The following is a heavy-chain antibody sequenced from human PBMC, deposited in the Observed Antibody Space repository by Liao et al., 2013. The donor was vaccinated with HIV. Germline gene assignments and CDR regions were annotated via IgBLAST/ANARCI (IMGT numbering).Heavy chain of an antibody. V-gene: IGHV4-34*01. J-gene: IGHJ5*02. CDR2: VNHSGTT. Sequence: QVQLQQWGAGLLKPSETLSLTCAVYGGSFSGYYWSWIRQPPGKGRGGGLGKVNHSGTTNYNPSLKSRVTISLDTSKNQFSLKLTSVTAADTAVYYCARDAYFDWDNWFDPWGRGNPGHRLL. CDR3: ARDAYFDWDNWFDP. D-gene: IGHD3-9*01. CDR1: GGSFSGYY.